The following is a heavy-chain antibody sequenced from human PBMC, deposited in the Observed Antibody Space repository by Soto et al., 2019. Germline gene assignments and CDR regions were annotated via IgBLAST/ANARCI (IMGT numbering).Heavy chain of an antibody. J-gene: IGHJ5*01. Sequence: QVQLVQSGAEVKTPGASVKVSCKASGYTFASYDINWVRQAPGQGLEWMGWMNPNRNNTGYAQKFQGRLTIPRDIALSIAHMELSSLRNEDTAVYYCARSDGYHFNWLDSWGQGTLVTVSA. CDR2: MNPNRNNT. V-gene: IGHV1-8*01. CDR1: GYTFASYD. D-gene: IGHD2-21*01. CDR3: ARSDGYHFNWLDS.